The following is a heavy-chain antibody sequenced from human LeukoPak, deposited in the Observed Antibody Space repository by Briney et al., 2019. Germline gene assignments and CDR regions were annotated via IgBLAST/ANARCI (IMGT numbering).Heavy chain of an antibody. D-gene: IGHD1-26*01. J-gene: IGHJ4*02. CDR2: INHSGST. V-gene: IGHV4-34*01. CDR1: GGSFSGYY. CDR3: ARGLVGATFGHFDY. Sequence: SETLSLTCAVYGGSFSGYYWSWIRQPPGKGLEWIGEINHSGSTNYNPSLKSRVTISVDTSKNQFSLQLNSVTPEDTAVYYCARGLVGATFGHFDYWGQGTLVTVSS.